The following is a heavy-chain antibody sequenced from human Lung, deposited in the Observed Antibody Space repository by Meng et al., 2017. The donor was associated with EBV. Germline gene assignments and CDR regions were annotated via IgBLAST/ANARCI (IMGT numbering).Heavy chain of an antibody. D-gene: IGHD3-22*01. Sequence: RAWAKVMQPWASVNVPCQASAYTFRNYDMYWVRQAPGPRLGWIAWINVGMGNTKYSQKFQDRVTITRDTSANTAYMELSSLRSDDTAVYYCARDSSGSVAFDIWGQGTLVTVSS. CDR3: ARDSSGSVAFDI. CDR2: INVGMGNT. J-gene: IGHJ3*02. CDR1: AYTFRNYD. V-gene: IGHV1-3*01.